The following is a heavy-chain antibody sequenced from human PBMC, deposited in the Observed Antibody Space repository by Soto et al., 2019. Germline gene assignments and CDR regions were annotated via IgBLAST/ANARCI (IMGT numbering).Heavy chain of an antibody. CDR1: GGSISSGGYY. CDR3: ARGILRNPPRH. Sequence: SETLSLTCTVSGGSISSGGYYWSWIRQHPGKGLEWIGYIYYSGSTYYNPPLKSRVTISVDTSKNQFSLKLSSVTAADTAVYYCARGILRNPPRHWGQGTLVTVSS. V-gene: IGHV4-31*03. J-gene: IGHJ4*02. CDR2: IYYSGST. D-gene: IGHD3-3*02.